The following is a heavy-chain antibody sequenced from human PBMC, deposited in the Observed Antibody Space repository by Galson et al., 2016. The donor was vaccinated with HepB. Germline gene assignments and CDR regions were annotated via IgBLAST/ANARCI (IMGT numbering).Heavy chain of an antibody. CDR3: ARERDLDY. CDR2: IDGGSGNR. D-gene: IGHD5-24*01. Sequence: SVKVSCKASGYTFTSYALHWVRQAPGRGLEWMGWIDGGSGNRKYSQKFQGRVTITRDTSASTAYMELSSLRSEDTAVYFCARERDLDYWGQGTLVTVSS. CDR1: GYTFTSYA. V-gene: IGHV1-3*01. J-gene: IGHJ4*02.